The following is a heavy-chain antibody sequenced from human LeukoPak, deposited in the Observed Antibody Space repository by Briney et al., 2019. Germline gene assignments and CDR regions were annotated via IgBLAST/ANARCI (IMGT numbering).Heavy chain of an antibody. CDR2: ISWDGGST. CDR3: AKDIGYGGSYFDY. J-gene: IGHJ4*02. CDR1: GFTFDDYA. D-gene: IGHD5-12*01. Sequence: PGGSLRLSCAASGFTFDDYAMHWVRQAPGKGLEWVSLISWDGGSTYYADSVKGRFTISRDNSKNSLYLQMNSLRAEDTALYYCAKDIGYGGSYFDYWGQGTLVTVSS. V-gene: IGHV3-43D*03.